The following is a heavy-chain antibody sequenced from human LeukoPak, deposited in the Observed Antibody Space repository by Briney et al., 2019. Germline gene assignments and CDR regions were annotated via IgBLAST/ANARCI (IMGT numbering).Heavy chain of an antibody. CDR3: ATTYYYDSSGYRY. CDR2: FDPEDGET. J-gene: IGHJ4*02. CDR1: GYTLTELS. Sequence: ASVKVSCKVSGYTLTELSMHWVRQAPGQGLEWMGGFDPEDGETIYAQKSQGRVTMTKDTSTDTAYMELSSLRSEDTAVYYCATTYYYDSSGYRYWGQGTLVTVSS. D-gene: IGHD3-22*01. V-gene: IGHV1-24*01.